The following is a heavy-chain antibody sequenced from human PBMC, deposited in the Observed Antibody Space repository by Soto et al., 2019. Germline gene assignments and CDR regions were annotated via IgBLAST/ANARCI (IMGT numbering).Heavy chain of an antibody. V-gene: IGHV1-18*01. Sequence: ASVKVSCKASGYTFTSYGISWLRQSPGQGLEWMGWISAYNGNTNYAQKLQGRVTMTTDTSTSTAYMELRSLRSDDTAVYYCAYYYDSSGYPLGAFDIWGQGTMVTVSS. CDR2: ISAYNGNT. CDR3: AYYYDSSGYPLGAFDI. CDR1: GYTFTSYG. D-gene: IGHD3-22*01. J-gene: IGHJ3*02.